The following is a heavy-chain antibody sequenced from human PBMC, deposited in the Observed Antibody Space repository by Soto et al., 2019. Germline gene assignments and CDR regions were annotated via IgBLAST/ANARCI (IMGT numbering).Heavy chain of an antibody. CDR2: IYYSGAT. V-gene: IGHV4-59*01. CDR3: ARDQGGEFLKGSGMDV. J-gene: IGHJ6*02. CDR1: GDSISRYY. Sequence: QVQLQESGPGLVKPSETLSLTCTVSGDSISRYYWSWIRLSPGKGLEWIGYIYYSGATNYNPSVKSRVTISVDRTKNQYSLKLISVTAADTAVYYCARDQGGEFLKGSGMDVWGQGTTVTVSS. D-gene: IGHD3-10*01.